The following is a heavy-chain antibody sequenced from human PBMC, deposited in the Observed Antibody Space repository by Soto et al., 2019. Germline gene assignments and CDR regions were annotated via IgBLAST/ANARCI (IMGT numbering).Heavy chain of an antibody. V-gene: IGHV3-21*01. Sequence: LRLSCSASGFTFSTYSMNWVRQAPGKGLEWVSSISSSSGYIYYADSVKGRFTISRDDAKNSLSLQMNSLRAEDTAVYYCARVRSYSYGQGYGMDVWGQGTTVTVSS. CDR3: ARVRSYSYGQGYGMDV. CDR2: ISSSSGYI. J-gene: IGHJ6*02. D-gene: IGHD5-18*01. CDR1: GFTFSTYS.